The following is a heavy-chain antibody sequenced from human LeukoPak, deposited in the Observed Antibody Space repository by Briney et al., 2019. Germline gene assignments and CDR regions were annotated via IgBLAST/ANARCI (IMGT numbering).Heavy chain of an antibody. CDR1: GGSISSSSYY. J-gene: IGHJ5*02. CDR3: ARDHLAYCSGGSCYPWFDP. Sequence: SETLSLTCTVSGGSISSSSYYWGWIRQPPGKGLEWIGSIYYSGSTYYNPSLKSRVTISVDTSKNQFSLKLSSVTAADTAVYYCARDHLAYCSGGSCYPWFDPWGQGTLVTVSS. D-gene: IGHD2-15*01. CDR2: IYYSGST. V-gene: IGHV4-39*02.